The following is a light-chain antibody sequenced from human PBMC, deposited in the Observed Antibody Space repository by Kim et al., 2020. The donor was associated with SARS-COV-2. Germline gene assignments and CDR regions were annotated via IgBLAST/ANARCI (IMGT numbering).Light chain of an antibody. CDR3: LLWYGDFWV. CDR2: GAG. V-gene: IGLV7-43*01. J-gene: IGLJ3*02. CDR1: TGAVTSGFY. Sequence: QAVVTQESSLTVSPGGTVTLTCASSTGAVTSGFYPNWSQQKPGQTPRALIFGAGDKYSWTPARFSAYLLGDKAALTLSNVQPEDEADYYCLLWYGDFWVFGGGTQLTVL.